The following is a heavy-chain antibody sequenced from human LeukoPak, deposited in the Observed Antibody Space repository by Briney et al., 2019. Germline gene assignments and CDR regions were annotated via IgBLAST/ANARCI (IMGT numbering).Heavy chain of an antibody. Sequence: PGRSLRLSCAASGFTFDDYAMHWVRQAPGKGLEWVSGISWNSGSIGYADSVKGRFTISRDNAKNSLYLQMNSLRAEDTALYYCAKDIGEHIVVVTAILGHAVGFAFDIWGQGTMVTVSS. J-gene: IGHJ3*02. CDR2: ISWNSGSI. CDR1: GFTFDDYA. CDR3: AKDIGEHIVVVTAILGHAVGFAFDI. V-gene: IGHV3-9*01. D-gene: IGHD2-21*02.